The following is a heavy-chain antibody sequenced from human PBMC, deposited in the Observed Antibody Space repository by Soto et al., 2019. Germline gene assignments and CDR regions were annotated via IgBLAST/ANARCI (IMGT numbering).Heavy chain of an antibody. D-gene: IGHD2-15*01. V-gene: IGHV4-39*01. J-gene: IGHJ3*02. Sequence: SETLSLTCTVSGDSITTSSYYWGWTRQPPGKGLEWIEIMSYSGITYSNPSLKSRVSMSVDTSKNQFSLQLSSVTVADTAVYFCARYCSGGSCYSGDDAFDIWGQGTMVTVSS. CDR1: GDSITTSSYY. CDR3: ARYCSGGSCYSGDDAFDI. CDR2: MSYSGIT.